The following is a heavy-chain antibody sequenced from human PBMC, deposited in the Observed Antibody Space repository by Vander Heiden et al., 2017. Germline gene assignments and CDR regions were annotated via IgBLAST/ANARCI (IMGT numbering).Heavy chain of an antibody. CDR3: VRDALSIGGLYWNFDF. V-gene: IGHV3-33*01. CDR1: GFSFSDYG. D-gene: IGHD6-6*01. Sequence: QVQLVESGGGVVQPGRSLRLSCAASGFSFSDYGMHWVRQAPGKGLEWVAIIWYDGSNKYYADSVKGRFTLSRDNSKNELYLQMNSLRAEDTAVYYCVRDALSIGGLYWNFDFWGRGTLVSVSS. J-gene: IGHJ2*01. CDR2: IWYDGSNK.